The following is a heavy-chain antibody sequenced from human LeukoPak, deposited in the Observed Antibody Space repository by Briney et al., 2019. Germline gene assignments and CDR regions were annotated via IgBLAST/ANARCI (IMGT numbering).Heavy chain of an antibody. CDR2: ILYSGKT. V-gene: IGHV4-59*11. J-gene: IGHJ3*02. Sequence: SGTLSLTCNVSGGSISRHYWTWIRQPPGKGLEWIGNILYSGKTHYNPSLKSRVTISVDTSKNQFSLKLSSVTAADTAVYYCARGPPDCSSTSCYAFDAFDIWGQGTMVTVSS. CDR3: ARGPPDCSSTSCYAFDAFDI. CDR1: GGSISRHY. D-gene: IGHD2-2*01.